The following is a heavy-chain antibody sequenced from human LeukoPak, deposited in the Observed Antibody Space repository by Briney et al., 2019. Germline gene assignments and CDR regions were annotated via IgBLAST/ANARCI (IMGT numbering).Heavy chain of an antibody. CDR3: ARGRSSSGSMNEF. CDR2: IYYSGST. CDR1: GGSISSYY. J-gene: IGHJ4*02. V-gene: IGHV4-59*01. Sequence: PSETLSLTCTVSGGSISSYYWSWIRQPPGKGLESIGYIYYSGSTNYNPSLKSRVTISVDTSKNQFSLKLSSVTAADTAVYYCARGRSSSGSMNEFWGQGTLVTVSS. D-gene: IGHD3-10*01.